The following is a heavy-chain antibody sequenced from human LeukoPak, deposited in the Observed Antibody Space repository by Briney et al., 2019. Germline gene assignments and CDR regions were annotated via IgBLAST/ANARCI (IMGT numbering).Heavy chain of an antibody. D-gene: IGHD6-19*01. CDR3: ARPSSGWYGAVDFDY. V-gene: IGHV5-51*01. CDR2: IYPGDSDT. CDR1: GYSFTNYW. Sequence: GESLKISCKGSGYSFTNYWIDWVRQMPGKGLEWMGIIYPGDSDTRYSPSFQGQVTISADKSISTAYLQWSSLKASDTAMYYCARPSSGWYGAVDFDYWGQGTLVTVSS. J-gene: IGHJ4*02.